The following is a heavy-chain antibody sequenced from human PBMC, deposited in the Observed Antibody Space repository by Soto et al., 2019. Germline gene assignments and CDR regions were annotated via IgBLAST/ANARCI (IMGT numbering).Heavy chain of an antibody. V-gene: IGHV1-69*13. Sequence: ASVKVSCKASGGTFSSYAISWVRQAPGQGLEWMGGIIPIFGTANYAQKFQGRVTITADESTSTAYMELSSLRSEDTAVYYCAGYCSSTSCPFDYWGQGTLVTVSS. CDR2: IIPIFGTA. J-gene: IGHJ4*02. CDR3: AGYCSSTSCPFDY. D-gene: IGHD2-2*01. CDR1: GGTFSSYA.